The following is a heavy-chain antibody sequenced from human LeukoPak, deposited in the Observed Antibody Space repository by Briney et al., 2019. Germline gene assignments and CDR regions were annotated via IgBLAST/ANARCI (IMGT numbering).Heavy chain of an antibody. J-gene: IGHJ4*02. Sequence: GGSLRLSCSASGFTFSNFFMHWVRQAPGKGLEYVSSISADGGSTFYADSVKGRFTVSRDNSMNTLYLQMSSLRVEDTAVYYCVKDLIGTYAFDYWGQGTLITVPS. CDR3: VKDLIGTYAFDY. V-gene: IGHV3-64D*08. CDR2: ISADGGST. CDR1: GFTFSNFF. D-gene: IGHD1-26*01.